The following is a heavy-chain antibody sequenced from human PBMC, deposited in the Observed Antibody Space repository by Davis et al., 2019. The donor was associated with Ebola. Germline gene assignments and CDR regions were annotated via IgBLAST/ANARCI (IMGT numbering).Heavy chain of an antibody. V-gene: IGHV1-69*13. J-gene: IGHJ4*02. CDR1: GGTFSSYA. CDR3: AREGYCSGGSCYHLDY. Sequence: AASVKVSCKASGGTFSSYAISWVRQAPGQGLEWMGGIIPIFGTANYAQKFQGRVTITADESTSTAYMELSSLRSEDTAVYYCAREGYCSGGSCYHLDYWGQGTLVTVSS. D-gene: IGHD2-15*01. CDR2: IIPIFGTA.